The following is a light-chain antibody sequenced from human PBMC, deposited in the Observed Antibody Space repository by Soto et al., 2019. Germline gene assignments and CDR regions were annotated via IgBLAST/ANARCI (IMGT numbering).Light chain of an antibody. J-gene: IGKJ4*01. CDR1: QSVNIF. CDR2: DAS. V-gene: IGKV3-11*01. Sequence: EIVLTQSPATLSLSPGDRATLSCRTSQSVNIFLGWFQQKPGQAPRLLIYDASNRAPGIPDRFSGSGSGTDFTLTISRLEPEDFAVYYCQQSYNSPLTFGGGTKVEI. CDR3: QQSYNSPLT.